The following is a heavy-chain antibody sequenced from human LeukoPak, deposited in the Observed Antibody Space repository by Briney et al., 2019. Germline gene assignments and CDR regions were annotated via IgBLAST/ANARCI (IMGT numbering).Heavy chain of an antibody. CDR1: GFTFSSYW. V-gene: IGHV3-74*01. D-gene: IGHD6-13*01. Sequence: GGSLRLSCAASGFTFSSYWMHWVRQAPGKGLVWVSRINSDGSNTNYADSVKGRFTISRANTRNTLYLQMDSLRVEDTALYYCARWSYSSNPFDPWGQGTLVTVSS. CDR2: INSDGSNT. J-gene: IGHJ5*02. CDR3: ARWSYSSNPFDP.